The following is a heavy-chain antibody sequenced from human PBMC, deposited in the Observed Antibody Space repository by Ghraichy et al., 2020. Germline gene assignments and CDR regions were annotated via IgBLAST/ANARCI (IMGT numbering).Heavy chain of an antibody. V-gene: IGHV3-23*01. Sequence: LSLTCAASGFTFRTYAMSWVRQAPGKGLEWVSAITDNGGTTYDAESVKGRFTISRDNSKNTLFLQMNSLRGEDTAVYYCAKFARDWPNEYLQHWGQGPLVTVAS. CDR3: AKFARDWPNEYLQH. CDR1: GFTFRTYA. CDR2: ITDNGGTT. D-gene: IGHD3/OR15-3a*01. J-gene: IGHJ1*01.